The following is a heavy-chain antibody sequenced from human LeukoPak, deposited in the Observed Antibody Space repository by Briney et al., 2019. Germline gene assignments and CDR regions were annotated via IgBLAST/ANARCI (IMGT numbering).Heavy chain of an antibody. CDR1: GGSFSGYY. CDR3: ARRGYYDSSGRDLDY. Sequence: PSETLSLTCAVYGGSFSGYYWSWIRQPPGKGLGWIGEINHSGSTNYNPSLKSRVTISVDTSKNQFSLKLSSVTAADTAVYYCARRGYYDSSGRDLDYWGQGTLVTVSS. V-gene: IGHV4-34*01. J-gene: IGHJ4*02. CDR2: INHSGST. D-gene: IGHD3-22*01.